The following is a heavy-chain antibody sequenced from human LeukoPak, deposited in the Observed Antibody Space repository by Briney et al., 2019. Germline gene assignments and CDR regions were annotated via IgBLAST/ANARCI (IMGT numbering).Heavy chain of an antibody. J-gene: IGHJ4*02. CDR1: GFTFSTAW. Sequence: GGSLRLSCAASGFTFSTAWMSWVRQAPGKGLEWVANIKLDGSEKNYVDSVKGRFTISRDNTKNSLYLQMNSLRAEDTAVFYCARDQYDTWSRRGNFDSWGQGTLVIVSS. D-gene: IGHD3/OR15-3a*01. V-gene: IGHV3-7*03. CDR3: ARDQYDTWSRRGNFDS. CDR2: IKLDGSEK.